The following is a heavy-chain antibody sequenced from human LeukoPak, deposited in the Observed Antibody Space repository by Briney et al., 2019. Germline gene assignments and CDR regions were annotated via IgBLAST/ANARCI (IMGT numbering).Heavy chain of an antibody. Sequence: SETLSLTCTVSGGSVTSGSYYWSWIRQPPGKGLEWIGNVYYSGSFTYSPSLKSRVTMSVDTSKNQYSLKLTSVTAADTAVYYCARRAKSAYYFDYWGQGTVVTVSS. D-gene: IGHD2/OR15-2a*01. CDR2: VYYSGSF. CDR3: ARRAKSAYYFDY. CDR1: GGSVTSGSYY. V-gene: IGHV4-61*01. J-gene: IGHJ4*02.